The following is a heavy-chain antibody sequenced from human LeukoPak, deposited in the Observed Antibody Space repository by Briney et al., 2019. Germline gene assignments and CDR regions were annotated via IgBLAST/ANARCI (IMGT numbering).Heavy chain of an antibody. CDR3: ARGMRYYDYVWGSYRHDAFDI. CDR2: IYYSGST. V-gene: IGHV4-59*08. Sequence: SETLSLTCTVSGGSISSYYWSWIRQPPGKGLEWIGYIYYSGSTNYNPSLKSRVTISVDTSKNQFSLKLSSVTAADTAVYYCARGMRYYDYVWGSYRHDAFDIWGQGTMVTVSS. D-gene: IGHD3-16*02. CDR1: GGSISSYY. J-gene: IGHJ3*02.